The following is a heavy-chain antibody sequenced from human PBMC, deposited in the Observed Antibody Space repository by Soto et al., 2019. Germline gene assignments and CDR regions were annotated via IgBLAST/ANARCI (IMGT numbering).Heavy chain of an antibody. CDR3: ARRLYYYYAMDV. D-gene: IGHD4-17*01. Sequence: KPSETLSLTCAVYGGSFSGYHWSWIRQPPGKGLEWIGEINHSGSTNYNPSLKSRVTISEDTSKNQFSLKLSSVTAADTAVYYCARRLYYYYAMDVWGQGTTVTVSS. CDR2: INHSGST. CDR1: GGSFSGYH. V-gene: IGHV4-34*01. J-gene: IGHJ6*02.